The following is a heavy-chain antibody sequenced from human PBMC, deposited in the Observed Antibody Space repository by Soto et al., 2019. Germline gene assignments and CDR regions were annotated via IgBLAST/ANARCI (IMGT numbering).Heavy chain of an antibody. J-gene: IGHJ3*02. Sequence: GASVKVSCKASGGTFSSYAISWVRQAPGQGLEWMGGIIPIFGTANYAQKFQGRVTITADESTSTAYMALSSLRSEDTAVYYCARPSYDSRGYWLGNDFDIRGQGTMATDSS. D-gene: IGHD3-22*01. CDR3: ARPSYDSRGYWLGNDFDI. CDR1: GGTFSSYA. CDR2: IIPIFGTA. V-gene: IGHV1-69*13.